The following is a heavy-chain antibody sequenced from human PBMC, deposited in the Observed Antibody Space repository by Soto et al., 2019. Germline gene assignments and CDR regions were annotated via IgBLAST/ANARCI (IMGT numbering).Heavy chain of an antibody. J-gene: IGHJ4*02. D-gene: IGHD6-13*01. CDR1: GFIFSSNA. CDR3: AKEAYSGSWYGVN. CDR2: IGGSGDST. V-gene: IGHV3-23*01. Sequence: EVQLFESGGGLVQPGESLRLSCAASGFIFSSNAMIWVRQTPEKGLEWVSSIGGSGDSTYYADSVKGRFIISRDNSKNTLYLQMNSLRAEDTATYYCAKEAYSGSWYGVNWGQGTLVTVSS.